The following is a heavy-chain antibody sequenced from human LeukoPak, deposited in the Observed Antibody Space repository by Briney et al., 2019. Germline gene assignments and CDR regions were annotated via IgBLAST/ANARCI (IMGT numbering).Heavy chain of an antibody. D-gene: IGHD6-19*01. J-gene: IGHJ6*03. CDR1: GYTFTSYG. Sequence: ASVKVSCKASGYTFTSYGISWVGQAPGQGLEWMGWISAYNGNTNYAQKLQGRVTMTTDTSTSTAYMELRRLRSDDTAVYYCARVSESSEYYYYYYMDVWGKGTTVTISS. CDR3: ARVSESSEYYYYYYMDV. CDR2: ISAYNGNT. V-gene: IGHV1-18*01.